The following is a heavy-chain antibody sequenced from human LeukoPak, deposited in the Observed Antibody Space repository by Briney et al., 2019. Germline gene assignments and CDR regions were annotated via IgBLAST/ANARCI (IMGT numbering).Heavy chain of an antibody. Sequence: GGSLRLSCAASGFTFSNAWMNWVRQAPGKGLDWVTFISYDGSKEHYADSVKGRFTISRDNSKKTLYLQMNSLKTEDTAVYYCARKYTTSYYSIDYWGQGTLVTVSS. CDR3: ARKYTTSYYSIDY. D-gene: IGHD3-10*01. CDR1: GFTFSNAW. CDR2: ISYDGSKE. V-gene: IGHV3-30*03. J-gene: IGHJ4*02.